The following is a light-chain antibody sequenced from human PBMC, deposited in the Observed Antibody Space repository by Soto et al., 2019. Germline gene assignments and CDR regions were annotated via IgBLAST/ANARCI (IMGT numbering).Light chain of an antibody. CDR3: SSHTTSGSPV. J-gene: IGLJ3*02. Sequence: QSVLAQPASVSGSPGQSITISCTGTSSDIGAYNFVSWYQQHPGKAPKLMIYEVINRPLGVSDRFSGSKSGNTASLAISGHQAEDESDYYCSSHTTSGSPVFGGGTKLTFL. CDR1: SSDIGAYNF. CDR2: EVI. V-gene: IGLV2-14*01.